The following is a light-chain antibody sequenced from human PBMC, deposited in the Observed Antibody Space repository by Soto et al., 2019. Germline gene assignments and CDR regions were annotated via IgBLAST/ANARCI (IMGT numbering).Light chain of an antibody. J-gene: IGKJ5*01. Sequence: EIVLPQSPGTLSLSPGERATLSCRASHSVSSSYLAWYQQKPGQAPRLLIYGASSRATGIPARFSGSGSGTEFTLSISSLQSEDFAVYYCQQYNNWPPITFGQGTRLEI. CDR1: HSVSSSY. CDR2: GAS. V-gene: IGKV3D-15*01. CDR3: QQYNNWPPIT.